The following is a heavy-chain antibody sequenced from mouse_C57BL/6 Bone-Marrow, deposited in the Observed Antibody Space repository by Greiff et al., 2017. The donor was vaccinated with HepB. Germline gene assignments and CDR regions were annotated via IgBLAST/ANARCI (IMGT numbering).Heavy chain of an antibody. Sequence: QVQLQQSGAELVRPGASVKLSCKASGYTFTDYYINWVKQRPGQGLEWIARIYPGSGNTYYNEKFKGKATLTAEKSSSTAYMQLSSLTSEDSAVYFCARGVYYDYDWFAYGGQGTLVTVSA. D-gene: IGHD2-4*01. CDR3: ARGVYYDYDWFAY. V-gene: IGHV1-76*01. CDR2: IYPGSGNT. J-gene: IGHJ3*01. CDR1: GYTFTDYY.